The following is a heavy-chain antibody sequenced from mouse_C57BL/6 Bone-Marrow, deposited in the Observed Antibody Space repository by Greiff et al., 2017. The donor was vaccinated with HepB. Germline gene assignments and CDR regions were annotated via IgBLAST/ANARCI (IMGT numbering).Heavy chain of an antibody. J-gene: IGHJ4*01. V-gene: IGHV1-62-2*01. Sequence: QVQLKESGAELVKPGASVKLSCKASGYTFTEYTIHWVKQRSGQGLEWIGWFYPGSGSIKYNEKFKDKATLTADKSSSTVYMELSRVTSEDSAVYFCVRHEERAHGYEISYTMGYWGDGNSVTVSS. CDR1: GYTFTEYT. CDR3: VRHEERAHGYEISYTMGY. D-gene: IGHD2-2*01. CDR2: FYPGSGSI.